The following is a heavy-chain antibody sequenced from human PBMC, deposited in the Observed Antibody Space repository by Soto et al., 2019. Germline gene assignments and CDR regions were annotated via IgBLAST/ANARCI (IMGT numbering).Heavy chain of an antibody. CDR2: MQPSSGRT. CDR3: ARGVTAGVDY. Sequence: QVQLVQSRAEVREPGASVKVSCKASGYSFTSLDINWVRQTTGQGLEWMGWMQPSSGRTGYAQKFQGRVTMTRDTYINTAYMELSSLTSDDTAFYYCARGVTAGVDYWGQGTLVTVSS. CDR1: GYSFTSLD. D-gene: IGHD1-26*01. J-gene: IGHJ4*02. V-gene: IGHV1-8*01.